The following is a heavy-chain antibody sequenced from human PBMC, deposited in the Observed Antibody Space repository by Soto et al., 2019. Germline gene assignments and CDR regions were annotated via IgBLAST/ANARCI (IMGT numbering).Heavy chain of an antibody. V-gene: IGHV4-4*02. Sequence: SETLCLTCAVSGGHISSSDWWSWVRQPPGKGLEWIGEIYHSGSTNYNPSLKSRVTISVDKSKNQFALKLSSVTAADTAVYYCARARRAGYSSSWYGVGWFDPWGQGTLVTVSS. J-gene: IGHJ5*02. CDR3: ARARRAGYSSSWYGVGWFDP. CDR1: GGHISSSDW. CDR2: IYHSGST. D-gene: IGHD6-13*01.